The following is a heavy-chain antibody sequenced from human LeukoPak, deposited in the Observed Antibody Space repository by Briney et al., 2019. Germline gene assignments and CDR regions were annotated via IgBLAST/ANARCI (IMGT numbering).Heavy chain of an antibody. V-gene: IGHV3-33*01. CDR2: IWYDGSNK. CDR1: GFTFSSYG. J-gene: IGHJ4*02. D-gene: IGHD5-12*01. CDR3: ARAGGDSGYDLYYFDY. Sequence: HPGRSLRLSCAASGFTFSSYGMPWVRQAPGKGLEWVAVIWYDGSNKYYADSVKGRFTISRDNSKNTLYLQMNSLGAEDTAVYYCARAGGDSGYDLYYFDYWGQGTLVTVSS.